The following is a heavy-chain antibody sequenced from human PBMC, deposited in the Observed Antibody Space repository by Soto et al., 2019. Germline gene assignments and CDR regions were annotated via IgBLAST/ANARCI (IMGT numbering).Heavy chain of an antibody. CDR2: ISWNSGSI. D-gene: IGHD2-2*01. Sequence: QLGGSLRLSCAASGFTFDDYAMHWVRQAPGKGLEWVSGISWNSGSIGYADSVKGRFTISRDNAKNSLYLQMNSLRAEDTALYYCAKDYCSSTSCSLYYYYYYMDVWGKGTTVTVSS. CDR3: AKDYCSSTSCSLYYYYYYMDV. J-gene: IGHJ6*03. CDR1: GFTFDDYA. V-gene: IGHV3-9*01.